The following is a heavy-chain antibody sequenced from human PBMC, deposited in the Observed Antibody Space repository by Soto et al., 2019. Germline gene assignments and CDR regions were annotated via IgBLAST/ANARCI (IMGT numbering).Heavy chain of an antibody. CDR1: GGSITRRSSY. V-gene: IGHV4-39*01. CDR3: ATTRGLAVGGSFDY. CDR2: FYDGNT. Sequence: SETLSLTCIVSGGSITRRSSYWAWIRQPPGKGLEWVGTFYDGNTYHNPSLRSRITIAVDTSKNQFSLKLNSVAAADTAFYYCATTRGLAVGGSFDYWGQGMLVT. J-gene: IGHJ4*02. D-gene: IGHD3-10*01.